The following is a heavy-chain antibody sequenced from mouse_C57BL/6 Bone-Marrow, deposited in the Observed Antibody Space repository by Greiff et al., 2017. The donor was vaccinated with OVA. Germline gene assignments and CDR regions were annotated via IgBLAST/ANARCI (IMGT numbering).Heavy chain of an antibody. D-gene: IGHD2-3*01. CDR1: GYTFTDYE. J-gene: IGHJ4*01. Sequence: VQLVESGAELVRPGASVTLSCKASGYTFTDYEMHWVKQTPVHGLEWIGAIDPETGGTAYNQKFKGKAILTADKSSSTAYMELRSLTSEDSAVYYCTRSLYDGYFLGYAMDYWGQGTSVTVSS. CDR3: TRSLYDGYFLGYAMDY. CDR2: IDPETGGT. V-gene: IGHV1-15*01.